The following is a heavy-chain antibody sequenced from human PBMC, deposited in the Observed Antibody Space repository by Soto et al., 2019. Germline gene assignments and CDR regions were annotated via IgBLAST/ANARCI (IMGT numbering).Heavy chain of an antibody. CDR3: AKARQYCTNGVCYTGLDY. CDR2: ISYDGSNK. J-gene: IGHJ4*02. D-gene: IGHD2-8*01. V-gene: IGHV3-30*18. Sequence: QVQLVESGGGVVQPGRSLSLSCAASGFTFSSYGMHWVRQAPGKGLEWVAVISYDGSNKYYADSVKGRFTISRDNSKNTLYLQMNSLRAEDTAVYYCAKARQYCTNGVCYTGLDYWGQGTLVTVSS. CDR1: GFTFSSYG.